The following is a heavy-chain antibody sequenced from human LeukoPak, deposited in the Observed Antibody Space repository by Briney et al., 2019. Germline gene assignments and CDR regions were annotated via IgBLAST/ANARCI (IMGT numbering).Heavy chain of an antibody. CDR3: ARRHYYYASSGYYYGP. V-gene: IGHV4-39*01. J-gene: IGHJ5*02. D-gene: IGHD3-22*01. CDR1: GGSITTSSYY. Sequence: SETLSLTCTVSGGSITTSSYYWGWIRQPPGKGLEWIGSIYYSETAYYNPSLQSRVSISLETSKNMFSLRLTSVTAADTAVYYCARRHYYYASSGYYYGPWGQGTLVIVSS. CDR2: IYYSETA.